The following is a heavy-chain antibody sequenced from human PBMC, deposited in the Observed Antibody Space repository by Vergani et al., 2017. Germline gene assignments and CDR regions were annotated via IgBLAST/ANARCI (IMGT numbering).Heavy chain of an antibody. Sequence: QVQLVQSGAEVKKPGASVKVPCQASGYTFPSYYIHWVRQAPGQGLAWMGIINPMGGSTNYAQKFQGRVTMTRDTYTGTVFMELSSLRSEDTAVYYCARGCGSTSCYRRGEDWFDPWGQGTLVTVSS. CDR3: ARGCGSTSCYRRGEDWFDP. V-gene: IGHV1-46*01. J-gene: IGHJ5*02. D-gene: IGHD2-2*02. CDR2: INPMGGST. CDR1: GYTFPSYY.